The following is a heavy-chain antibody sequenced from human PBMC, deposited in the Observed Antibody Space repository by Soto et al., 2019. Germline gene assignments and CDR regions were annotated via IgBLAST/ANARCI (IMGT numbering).Heavy chain of an antibody. V-gene: IGHV6-1*01. J-gene: IGHJ4*02. CDR2: TYYRSKLYN. D-gene: IGHD3-16*02. CDR1: GDSVSSNSSA. Sequence: SQTRSLTCAISGDSVSSNSSAWNCISQSPSSGLEWLGRTYYRSKLYNDYAVSVKSRITINPATSKNQFSMQLNSVIPEDTAVYYCAREFIDRVRIYGVDYWGQGTVVTGSS. CDR3: AREFIDRVRIYGVDY.